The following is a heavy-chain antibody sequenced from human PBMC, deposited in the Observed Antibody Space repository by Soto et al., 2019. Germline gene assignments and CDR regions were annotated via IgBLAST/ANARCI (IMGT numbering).Heavy chain of an antibody. V-gene: IGHV3-21*01. CDR2: ISSSSSYI. J-gene: IGHJ4*02. CDR3: ASGYSSGWYPH. D-gene: IGHD6-19*01. Sequence: EVQLVESGGGLVKPGGSLRLSCAASGFTFSSYSMNWVRQAPGKRLEWVSSISSSSSYIYYADSVKGRFTISRDNAKNSLYLQMNSLSAEDTAVYYCASGYSSGWYPHWGQGTLVTVSS. CDR1: GFTFSSYS.